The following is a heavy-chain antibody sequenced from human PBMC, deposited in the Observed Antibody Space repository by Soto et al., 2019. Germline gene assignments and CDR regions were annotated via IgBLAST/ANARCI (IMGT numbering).Heavy chain of an antibody. V-gene: IGHV3-7*01. CDR3: ARETLEGQNYYYGMDV. Sequence: EVQLVESGGGLVQPGGSLRLSCAASGFTFSSYWMSWVRPAPGKGLEWVANIKQDGSEKYYVDSVKGRFTISRDNAKNSLYLQMNSLRAEDTSVYYCARETLEGQNYYYGMDVWGQGTTVTVSS. J-gene: IGHJ6*02. CDR2: IKQDGSEK. CDR1: GFTFSSYW.